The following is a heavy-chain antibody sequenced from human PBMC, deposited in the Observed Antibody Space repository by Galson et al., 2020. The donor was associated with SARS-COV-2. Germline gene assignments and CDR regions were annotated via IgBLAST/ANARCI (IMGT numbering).Heavy chain of an antibody. CDR2: MTTSGSTI. J-gene: IGHJ6*02. CDR3: ANYDSRDGMHV. D-gene: IGHD3-22*01. V-gene: IGHV3-48*02. CDR1: GFTFSDYS. Sequence: GESLKISCAASGFTFSDYSMNWVRQAPGKGLEWISYMTTSGSTIYYADSVKGRFTISRDNAKNSLYLQMNSLRDEDTAVYYCANYDSRDGMHVWGQGTTVTVSS.